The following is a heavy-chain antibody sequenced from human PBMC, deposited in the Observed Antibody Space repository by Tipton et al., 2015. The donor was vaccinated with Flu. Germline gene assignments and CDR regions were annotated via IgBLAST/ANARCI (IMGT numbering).Heavy chain of an antibody. V-gene: IGHV4-4*07. CDR3: ARDIVVVPAHPPRAFDP. Sequence: TLSLTCTVSGGSISSYYWSWIRQPAGKGLEWIGRIYTSGSTNYNPSLKSRVTMSVDTSKNQFSLKLSSVTAADTAVYYCARDIVVVPAHPPRAFDPWGQGTLVTVSS. D-gene: IGHD2-2*01. CDR2: IYTSGST. CDR1: GGSISSYY. J-gene: IGHJ5*02.